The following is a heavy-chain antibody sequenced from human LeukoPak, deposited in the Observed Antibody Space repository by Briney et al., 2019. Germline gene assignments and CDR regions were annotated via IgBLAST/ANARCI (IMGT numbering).Heavy chain of an antibody. Sequence: ATVKVSCKASGYTFTSYDISWVRQAPGQGLEWIGWISGNNGNTNYAQKLQGRVTMTTDTSTSTAYMELRSLRSDDTAVYYCARDDSSGFSHDYWGQGTLVTVSS. J-gene: IGHJ4*02. CDR1: GYTFTSYD. CDR3: ARDDSSGFSHDY. V-gene: IGHV1-18*01. CDR2: ISGNNGNT. D-gene: IGHD3-22*01.